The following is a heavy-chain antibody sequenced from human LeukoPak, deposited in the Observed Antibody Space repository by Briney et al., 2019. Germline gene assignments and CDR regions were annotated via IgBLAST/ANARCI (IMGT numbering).Heavy chain of an antibody. CDR3: ARGSDYNSDGDYYYGMDV. Sequence: PSETLSLTCTVSGGSVSSGSYYWSWIRQPPGKGLEWIGYIYYSGSTNYNPSLKSRVTISVDTSKNQFSLKLSSVTAADTAVYYCARGSDYNSDGDYYYGMDVWGKGTTVTVSS. CDR1: GGSVSSGSYY. D-gene: IGHD1-1*01. J-gene: IGHJ6*04. CDR2: IYYSGST. V-gene: IGHV4-61*01.